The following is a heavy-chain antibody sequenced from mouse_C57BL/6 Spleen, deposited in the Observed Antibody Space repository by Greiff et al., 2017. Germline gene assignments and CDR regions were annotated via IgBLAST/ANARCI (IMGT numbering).Heavy chain of an antibody. V-gene: IGHV7-3*01. CDR3: ARYTGYDYDEGGYAMDY. CDR2: IRNKANGYTT. D-gene: IGHD2-4*01. J-gene: IGHJ4*01. Sequence: EVMLVESGGGLVQPGGSLSLSCAASGFTFTDYYMSWVRQPPGKALEWLGFIRNKANGYTTEYSASVKGRFTISRDNSQSILYLQMNALRAEDSATYYCARYTGYDYDEGGYAMDYWGQGTSVTVSS. CDR1: GFTFTDYY.